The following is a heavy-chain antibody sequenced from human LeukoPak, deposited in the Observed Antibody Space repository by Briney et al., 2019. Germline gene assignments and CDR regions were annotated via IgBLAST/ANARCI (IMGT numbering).Heavy chain of an antibody. CDR3: ARNRSVTTTPGFDH. CDR2: IYHSGST. J-gene: IGHJ4*02. D-gene: IGHD4-17*01. V-gene: IGHV4-38-2*01. Sequence: SETLSLTCAVSGYSLRGDDYWGWIRQSPGKGLEWIGSIYHSGSTHYNPSLKSRVTISVDTSKNQFSLMLNSVTAADTAVYYCARNRSVTTTPGFDHWGQGTLVTVSS. CDR1: GYSLRGDDY.